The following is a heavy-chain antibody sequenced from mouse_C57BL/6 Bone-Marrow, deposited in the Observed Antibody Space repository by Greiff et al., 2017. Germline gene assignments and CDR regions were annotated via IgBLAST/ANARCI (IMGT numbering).Heavy chain of an antibody. CDR3: ARKATVVGGGFAY. J-gene: IGHJ3*01. Sequence: VQLQQPGAELVKPGASVKMSCKASGYTFTSYWITWVKQRPGQGLEWIGVIYPGSGSPNYNEKFKSKATLTVDTSSSPAYMQLSSLTSEDSAVXYCARKATVVGGGFAYGGQGTLVTVSA. D-gene: IGHD1-1*01. V-gene: IGHV1-55*01. CDR1: GYTFTSYW. CDR2: IYPGSGSP.